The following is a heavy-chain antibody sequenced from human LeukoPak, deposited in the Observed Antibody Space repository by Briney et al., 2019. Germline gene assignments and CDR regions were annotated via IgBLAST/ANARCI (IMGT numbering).Heavy chain of an antibody. CDR1: GFTFSSSW. J-gene: IGHJ2*01. Sequence: GGSLRLSCAASGFTFSSSWMHWVRQGPGKGLVWVARMNADGRTINYADSVKGRFTISRDNAKNTLYLQMNSLRTEDAAVYECARVGNYYFDLWGRGTQVTVSS. CDR3: ARVGNYYFDL. CDR2: MNADGRTI. D-gene: IGHD1-7*01. V-gene: IGHV3-74*01.